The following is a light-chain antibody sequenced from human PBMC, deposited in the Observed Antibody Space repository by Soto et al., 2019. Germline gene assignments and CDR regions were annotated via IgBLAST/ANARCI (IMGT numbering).Light chain of an antibody. J-gene: IGKJ4*01. CDR2: GAS. CDR3: QQYNNWPLT. CDR1: QSVTSN. Sequence: ETVMTQSPATLSVSPGERATLSCRASQSVTSNFAWYKQRPGQAPRLPIYGASTRATGIPARFSGSGSGTEFTLTISSLQSEDFAVYYCQQYNNWPLTFGGRTKVEIK. V-gene: IGKV3-15*01.